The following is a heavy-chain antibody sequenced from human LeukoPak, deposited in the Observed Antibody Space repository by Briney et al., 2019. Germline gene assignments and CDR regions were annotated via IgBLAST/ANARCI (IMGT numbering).Heavy chain of an antibody. V-gene: IGHV3-30*18. J-gene: IGHJ4*02. CDR1: GFTFRSHE. CDR3: AKGMVRYGSGSLLDY. CDR2: ISYDGPNK. D-gene: IGHD3-10*01. Sequence: GGSLRLSCAASGFTFRSHEMNWVRQAPGKGLEWVAIISYDGPNKYYTDSVKGRFTISRDNSKNTLYLQMNSLRAEDTAVYYCAKGMVRYGSGSLLDYWGQGTLVTVPS.